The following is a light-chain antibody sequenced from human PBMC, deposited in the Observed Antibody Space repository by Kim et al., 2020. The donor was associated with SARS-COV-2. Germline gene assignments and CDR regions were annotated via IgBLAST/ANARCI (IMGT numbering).Light chain of an antibody. V-gene: IGKV1-5*01. CDR3: QQYHDNYWT. J-gene: IGKJ1*01. Sequence: AYVGDTVTITCRASQSVSEWLAWYQQKPGKAPNLLIYDASTLQSGVPSRFSGSRSGTDFTLTINTLQADDFATYYCQQYHDNYWTFGQGTKVDIK. CDR1: QSVSEW. CDR2: DAS.